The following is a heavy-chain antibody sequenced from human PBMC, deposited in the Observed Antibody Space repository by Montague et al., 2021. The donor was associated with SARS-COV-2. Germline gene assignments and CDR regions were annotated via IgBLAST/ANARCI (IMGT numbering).Heavy chain of an antibody. CDR3: ARAPFWSGPYDS. J-gene: IGHJ4*02. V-gene: IGHV3-7*01. CDR2: IKEDGSEQ. Sequence: SLRLSCAAFGFTFSRHWLTWVRQAPGKGLDWVANIKEDGSEQYYVDSVKGRFTISRDNAKNSLFLQMNSLRVEDTAVYFCARAPFWSGPYDSWGQGALVTVSS. CDR1: GFTFSRHW. D-gene: IGHD3-3*01.